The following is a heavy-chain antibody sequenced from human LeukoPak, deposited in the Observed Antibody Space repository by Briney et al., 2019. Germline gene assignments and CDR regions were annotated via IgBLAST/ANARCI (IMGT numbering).Heavy chain of an antibody. J-gene: IGHJ4*02. CDR2: IKEDGSEI. CDR3: ARDRGYSSFDY. D-gene: IGHD4-23*01. CDR1: AFTFSSYW. V-gene: IGHV3-7*01. Sequence: GGSLRLSCAASAFTFSSYWMSGFGQVQGKGLEWVANIKEDGSEINYVGSVKGRFTISRDNAKKSLYLQMNSLRVEDTAVYYCARDRGYSSFDYWGQGTLVTVSS.